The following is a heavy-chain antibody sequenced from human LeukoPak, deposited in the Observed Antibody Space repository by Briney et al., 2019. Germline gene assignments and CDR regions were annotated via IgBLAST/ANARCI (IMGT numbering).Heavy chain of an antibody. V-gene: IGHV4-61*02. J-gene: IGHJ4*02. D-gene: IGHD1-26*01. CDR3: ARAEGPYLRRYSGSRGGLDY. Sequence: SETLSLTCTVSGDSISSGSYYWSWIRQPAGKGLEWIGRIYTSGSTNYNPSLKSRVTISVDTSKNQFSLKLSSVTAADTAVYYCARAEGPYLRRYSGSRGGLDYWGQGTLVTVSS. CDR1: GDSISSGSYY. CDR2: IYTSGST.